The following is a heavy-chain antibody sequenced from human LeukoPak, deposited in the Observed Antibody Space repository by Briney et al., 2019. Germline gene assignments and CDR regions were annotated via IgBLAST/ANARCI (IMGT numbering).Heavy chain of an antibody. J-gene: IGHJ4*02. CDR3: ATTADYWGSYG. D-gene: IGHD7-27*01. V-gene: IGHV3-23*01. Sequence: GGSLRLSCAASGFTFSSYAMSWVRQASGKGLEWVSGISGSGGSTYYADSVKGRFTISRDNSKNTLYLQMNSLRAEDTAVYYCATTADYWGSYGWGQGTLVTVSS. CDR1: GFTFSSYA. CDR2: ISGSGGST.